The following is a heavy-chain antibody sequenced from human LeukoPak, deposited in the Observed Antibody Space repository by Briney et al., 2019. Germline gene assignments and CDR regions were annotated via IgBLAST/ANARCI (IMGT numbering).Heavy chain of an antibody. V-gene: IGHV4-39*07. Sequence: PSGTLSLTCTVSGGSISSSSYYWGWIRQPPGKGLEWIGSIYYSGSTYYNPSLKSRVTISVDTSKNQFSLKLSSVTAADTAVYYCARGRDSSSWYISWFDPWGQGTLVTVSS. J-gene: IGHJ5*02. CDR1: GGSISSSSYY. CDR2: IYYSGST. D-gene: IGHD6-13*01. CDR3: ARGRDSSSWYISWFDP.